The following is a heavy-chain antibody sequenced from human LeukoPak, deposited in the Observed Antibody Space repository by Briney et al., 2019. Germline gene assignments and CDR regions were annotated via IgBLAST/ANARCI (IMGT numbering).Heavy chain of an antibody. V-gene: IGHV4-4*07. CDR3: ARHLGP. CDR1: GGSINGYY. J-gene: IGHJ4*02. CDR2: ISATGIT. Sequence: SETLSLTCTVSGGSINGYYWGWIRQPAGKGLEWIGRISATGITHYNPSLESRVTMSVDMSRNQFSLKLSSVAAADTAVFYCARHLGPWGPGTLVTVSS. D-gene: IGHD1-26*01.